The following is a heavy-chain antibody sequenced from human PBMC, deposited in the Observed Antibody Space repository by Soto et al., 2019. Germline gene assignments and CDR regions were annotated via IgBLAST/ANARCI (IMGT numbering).Heavy chain of an antibody. V-gene: IGHV3-23*01. CDR3: AKGGEVSYYYYYGMDG. D-gene: IGHD2-21*01. CDR2: ISGSGGST. J-gene: IGHJ6*02. CDR1: GFTFSSYA. Sequence: EVQLLESGGGLVQPGGSLRLSCAASGFTFSSYAMSWVRQAPGKGLEWVSAISGSGGSTYYADSVQGRFTISRDNSKNTLYLQMNSLRAEDTAVYYCAKGGEVSYYYYYGMDGWGQGTTVTVSS.